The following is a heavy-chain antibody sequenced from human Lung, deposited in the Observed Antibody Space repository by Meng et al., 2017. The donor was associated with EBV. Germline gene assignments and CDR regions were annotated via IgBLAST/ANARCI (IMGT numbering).Heavy chain of an antibody. CDR3: ARRRGGSGRDC. CDR1: GGSIRSHGYY. V-gene: IGHV4-39*01. Sequence: EPGPCLVHPSETPSLTCPVSGGSIRSHGYYWDWVRQPPGKGLEWIGAIYHSWSTSYNPSLQSRVTMFVDTSKNQFSLMLTSVTATDTAAYYCARRRGGSGRDCWGQGTLVTVSS. J-gene: IGHJ4*02. CDR2: IYHSWST. D-gene: IGHD3-10*01.